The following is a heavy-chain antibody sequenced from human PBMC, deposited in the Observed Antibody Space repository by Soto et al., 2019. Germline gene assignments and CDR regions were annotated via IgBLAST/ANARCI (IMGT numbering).Heavy chain of an antibody. J-gene: IGHJ6*02. CDR3: ARDPYPTIFGGYYYYGMDV. CDR2: INPNSGGT. Sequence: ASVKVSCKASGYTFTCYYMHWVRQAPGQGLEWMGWINPNSGGTNYAQKFQGWVTMTRDTSISTAYMELSRLRSDDTAVYYCARDPYPTIFGGYYYYGMDVWGQGTTVTVSS. V-gene: IGHV1-2*04. D-gene: IGHD3-3*01. CDR1: GYTFTCYY.